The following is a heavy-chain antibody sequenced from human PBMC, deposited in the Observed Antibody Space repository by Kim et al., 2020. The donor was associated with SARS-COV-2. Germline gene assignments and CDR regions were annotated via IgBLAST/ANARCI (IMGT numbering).Heavy chain of an antibody. Sequence: GGSLRLSCAASGFTFNSCSMSWVRQAPGKGLEWVSVISGSGGSAIYADSVKGRFTISRDNSKNTLYLQMNSLRAEDTAVYYCAKDGGSSPTEFFDYWGQGTLVTVSS. J-gene: IGHJ4*02. CDR2: ISGSGGSA. CDR3: AKDGGSSPTEFFDY. CDR1: GFTFNSCS. V-gene: IGHV3-23*01. D-gene: IGHD3-16*01.